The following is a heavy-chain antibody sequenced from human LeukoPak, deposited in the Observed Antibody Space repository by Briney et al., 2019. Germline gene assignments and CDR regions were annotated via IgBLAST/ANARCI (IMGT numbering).Heavy chain of an antibody. Sequence: GGSLRLSCAASGFTVSSNYMSWVRQAPGKGLEWVSVIYSGGSTYYADSVKGRFTISRDNSKNTLYLQMNSQRAEDTAVYYCARDLNYGDYLDYWGQGTLVTVSS. CDR2: IYSGGST. CDR1: GFTVSSNY. CDR3: ARDLNYGDYLDY. D-gene: IGHD4-17*01. J-gene: IGHJ4*02. V-gene: IGHV3-66*02.